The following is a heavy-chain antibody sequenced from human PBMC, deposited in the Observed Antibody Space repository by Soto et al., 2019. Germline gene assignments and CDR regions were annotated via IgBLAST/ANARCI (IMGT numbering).Heavy chain of an antibody. Sequence: SVKVSCKASGGTFSSYTISWVRQAPGQGLEWMGRIIPILGIANYAQKFQGRVTITADKSTSTAYMELSSLRSEDTAVYYCARPVDYGDYLGTWGQGTLVTVSS. CDR2: IIPILGIA. CDR3: ARPVDYGDYLGT. J-gene: IGHJ4*02. D-gene: IGHD4-17*01. CDR1: GGTFSSYT. V-gene: IGHV1-69*02.